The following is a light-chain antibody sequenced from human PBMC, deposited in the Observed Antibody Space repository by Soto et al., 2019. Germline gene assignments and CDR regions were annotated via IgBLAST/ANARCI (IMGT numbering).Light chain of an antibody. J-gene: IGKJ4*01. CDR2: GAS. CDR3: QQYGSSPPLT. Sequence: EFVLTQSPGTLSLSPGERATLSCRASQSVSSSYLAWYQQKPGQAPRILIYGASTRATGIPDGFSGRGSGTDFTLTISRLEPEDFALYYCQQYGSSPPLTFGGGTKVEIK. V-gene: IGKV3-20*01. CDR1: QSVSSSY.